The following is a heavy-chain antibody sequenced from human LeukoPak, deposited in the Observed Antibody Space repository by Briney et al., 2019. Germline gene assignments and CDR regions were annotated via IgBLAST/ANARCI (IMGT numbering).Heavy chain of an antibody. CDR3: AAGTRYSGSYFDY. J-gene: IGHJ4*02. CDR2: INPSGGSA. CDR1: EYIXTSYY. Sequence: ASVKVSCKASEYIXTSYYMHWVRQAPGQGLEWMVIINPSGGSASYAQMFQGRVTMPRDTSTSTVYMELSSLRSEDTAVYYCAAGTRYSGSYFDYWGQGTLVTVSS. D-gene: IGHD1-26*01. V-gene: IGHV1-46*01.